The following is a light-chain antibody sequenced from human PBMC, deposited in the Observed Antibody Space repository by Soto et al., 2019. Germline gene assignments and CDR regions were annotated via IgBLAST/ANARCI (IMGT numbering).Light chain of an antibody. CDR3: QQYNDFLT. J-gene: IGKJ4*01. Sequence: DIQMTQSPSTLSASVGDRVTITCRASQTILTWLAWYQQKPGKAPKLLIYKASTLESGVPSRFSGSGSGTEFTLTINSLQPDDFATYYCQQYNDFLTFGGGTKVEIK. CDR2: KAS. V-gene: IGKV1-5*03. CDR1: QTILTW.